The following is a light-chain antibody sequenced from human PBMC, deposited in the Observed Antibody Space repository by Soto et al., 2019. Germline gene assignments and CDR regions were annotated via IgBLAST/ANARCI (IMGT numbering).Light chain of an antibody. CDR2: DDD. CDR3: QVWDSNSGAV. CDR1: NLHTKN. Sequence: SYELTQPPSVSVAPGQTAIITCGGDNLHTKNVHWYQQRPGQAPVRVIYDDDDRPSGIPERVSGSNSGNLATLTLSRVEARDEADYFCQVWDSNSGAVFGGGTKLTVL. V-gene: IGLV3-21*02. J-gene: IGLJ2*01.